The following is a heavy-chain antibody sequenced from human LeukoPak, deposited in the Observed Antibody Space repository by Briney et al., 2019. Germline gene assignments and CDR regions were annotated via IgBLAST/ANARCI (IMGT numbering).Heavy chain of an antibody. V-gene: IGHV3-15*05. J-gene: IGHJ4*02. Sequence: GGSLRLSCAASGFTFSDSYMSWIRQAPGKGLEWVGRIKSKTDGGTTDYAAPVKGRFTISRDDSKNTLYLQMNSLKTEDTAVYYCTTDRLPRYSSSWFDYWGQGTLVTVSS. CDR2: IKSKTDGGTT. CDR3: TTDRLPRYSSSWFDY. D-gene: IGHD6-13*01. CDR1: GFTFSDSY.